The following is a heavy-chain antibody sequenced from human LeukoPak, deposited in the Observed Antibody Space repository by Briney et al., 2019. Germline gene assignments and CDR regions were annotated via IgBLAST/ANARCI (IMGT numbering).Heavy chain of an antibody. CDR3: ARVRSGYDLNYFDY. CDR1: GYTLTSYD. V-gene: IGHV1-8*01. CDR2: MNPNSGNT. Sequence: ASVKVSCKASGYTLTSYDINWVRQATGQGLEWMGWMNPNSGNTGYAQKFQGRVTMTRNTSISTAYMELSSLRSEDTAVYYCARVRSGYDLNYFDYWGQGTLVTVSS. D-gene: IGHD5-12*01. J-gene: IGHJ4*02.